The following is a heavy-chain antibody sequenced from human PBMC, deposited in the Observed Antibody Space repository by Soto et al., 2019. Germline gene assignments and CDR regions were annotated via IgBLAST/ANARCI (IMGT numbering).Heavy chain of an antibody. J-gene: IGHJ5*01. V-gene: IGHV2-5*01. CDR2: VYWHDDK. CDR1: GFSLTNTGVT. Sequence: QITLKESGPSLVKPTQTLTLTCTFSGFSLTNTGVTVGWIRQPPGKALECLALVYWHDDKSYNPSLRNRLTIAKDNSKNRVVLTLDNLGPVDTDTYYCAHSHFEILSGPFDSWGRGTLVTVAS. D-gene: IGHD3-3*01. CDR3: AHSHFEILSGPFDS.